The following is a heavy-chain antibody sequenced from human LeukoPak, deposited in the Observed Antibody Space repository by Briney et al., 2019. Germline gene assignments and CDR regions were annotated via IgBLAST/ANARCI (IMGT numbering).Heavy chain of an antibody. J-gene: IGHJ4*02. CDR2: ISWNSGSI. D-gene: IGHD3-16*01. V-gene: IGHV3-9*03. CDR1: GFTFDDYA. Sequence: PGRSLRLSCAASGFTFDDYAMHWVRQAPGKGLEWVSGISWNSGSIGYADSVKGRFTISRDNAKNSLYLQMNSLRAEDMALYYCAKGHPRGNPPSGRLIDYWGQGTLVTVSS. CDR3: AKGHPRGNPPSGRLIDY.